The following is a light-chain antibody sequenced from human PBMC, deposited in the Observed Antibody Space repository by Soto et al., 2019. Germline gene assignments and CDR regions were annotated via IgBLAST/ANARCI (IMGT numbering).Light chain of an antibody. CDR1: QSVNSN. V-gene: IGKV3-15*01. Sequence: EIVMTQSPATLSVSPGERATLSCRASQSVNSNFAWYQQKPGQAPRLLIYGASTRATGIPARFSGSGSGTEFTLTISSLQSEDFAVYYCQQYNNWPPMAFGQGTKVEIK. CDR2: GAS. CDR3: QQYNNWPPMA. J-gene: IGKJ1*01.